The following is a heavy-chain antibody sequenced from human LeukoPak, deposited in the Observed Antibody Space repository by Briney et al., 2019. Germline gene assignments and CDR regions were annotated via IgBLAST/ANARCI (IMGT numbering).Heavy chain of an antibody. CDR3: AKCLMAMVTRGDAFDI. Sequence: GGSLRLSCAASGFNFSDYYMSWFRQAPGKGLEWVSAISGSGGSTYYADSVKGRFTISRDNSKNTLYLQMNSLRAEDTAVYYCAKCLMAMVTRGDAFDIWGQGTMVTVSS. V-gene: IGHV3-23*01. D-gene: IGHD5-18*01. CDR1: GFNFSDYY. J-gene: IGHJ3*02. CDR2: ISGSGGST.